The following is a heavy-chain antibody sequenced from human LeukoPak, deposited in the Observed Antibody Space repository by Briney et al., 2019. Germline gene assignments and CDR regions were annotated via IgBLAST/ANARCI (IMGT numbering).Heavy chain of an antibody. CDR2: IFPSCGEI. V-gene: IGHV3-23*01. CDR1: GLTFSTFA. J-gene: IGHJ4*02. D-gene: IGHD3-10*01. Sequence: PGGSLRLSCAASGLTFSTFAMIWVRQPPGKGLEWVSSIFPSCGEIHYPYSVRDRFTISRDNSKRTLYLQMNSLRAEDTPLYYCANLRSYYYGSGSSRFDYWGQGTLVTVSS. CDR3: ANLRSYYYGSGSSRFDY.